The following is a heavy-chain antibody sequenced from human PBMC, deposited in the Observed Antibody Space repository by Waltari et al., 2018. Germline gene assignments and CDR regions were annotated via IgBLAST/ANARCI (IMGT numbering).Heavy chain of an antibody. CDR2: IPLGTNA. CDR3: ARHVSGPTRAAFDV. CDR1: GFTVNSNY. V-gene: IGHV3-53*01. J-gene: IGHJ3*01. D-gene: IGHD6-19*01. Sequence: EVQLVESGGGLIQPGGSLRLSCVGSGFTVNSNYMSWVRQVPGKGLEWVSNIPLGTNANYAESVRVRFTISRDNSKDTLYLQMNSLRVEDTAVYFCARHVSGPTRAAFDVWGQGTMVTVSP.